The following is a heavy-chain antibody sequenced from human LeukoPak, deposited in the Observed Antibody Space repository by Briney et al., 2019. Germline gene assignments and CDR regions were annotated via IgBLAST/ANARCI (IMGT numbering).Heavy chain of an antibody. D-gene: IGHD3-22*01. CDR1: GYTFTDLY. Sequence: ASVKVSFKASGYTFTDLYIHWVRQAPGQGLEWMGWINPNSGGTNYAQKFQGRDTMTRDTSISTAYMDLSRLRSDDTAVYYCARGVLAGYDSSGYPFYNWFDPWGQGTLVTVSS. CDR3: ARGVLAGYDSSGYPFYNWFDP. V-gene: IGHV1-2*02. CDR2: INPNSGGT. J-gene: IGHJ5*02.